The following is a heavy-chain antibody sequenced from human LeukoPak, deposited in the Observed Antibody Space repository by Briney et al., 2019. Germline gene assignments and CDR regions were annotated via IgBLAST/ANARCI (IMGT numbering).Heavy chain of an antibody. Sequence: GGSQRLSCAASGFTFSSYAMSWVRQAPGKGLEWVSAISGSGGSTYYADSVKGRFTISRDNSKNTLYLQMNSLRAEDTAVYYCAPYDYVWGSYRYWGQGTLVTVSS. CDR1: GFTFSSYA. J-gene: IGHJ4*02. CDR3: APYDYVWGSYRY. D-gene: IGHD3-16*02. V-gene: IGHV3-23*01. CDR2: ISGSGGST.